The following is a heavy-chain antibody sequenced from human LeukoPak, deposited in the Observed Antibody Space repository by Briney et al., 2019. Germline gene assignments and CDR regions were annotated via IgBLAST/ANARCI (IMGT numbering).Heavy chain of an antibody. Sequence: PGRSLRLSCAASGFTFDDYAMHWVRQAPGKGLEWVSGISWNSGSIGYADSVKGRFTISRDNAKNSLYLQMNSLRSEDTAVYYCARAVRGVIDYYYYMDVWGKGTTVTISS. CDR2: ISWNSGSI. V-gene: IGHV3-9*01. CDR1: GFTFDDYA. J-gene: IGHJ6*03. CDR3: ARAVRGVIDYYYYMDV. D-gene: IGHD3-10*01.